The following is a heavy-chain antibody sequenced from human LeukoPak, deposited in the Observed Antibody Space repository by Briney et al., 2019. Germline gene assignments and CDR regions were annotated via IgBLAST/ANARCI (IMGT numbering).Heavy chain of an antibody. J-gene: IGHJ3*02. Sequence: ASVKVSCKASGYAFITYYIYWVRQAPGQGLECVGIINPSGGGTNYAQKFQDRVTVTTDMSTTTVYMELSSLRSEDTAVYSCARGEYSSPRSAFDIWGQGTMVTVSS. CDR1: GYAFITYY. D-gene: IGHD6-6*01. CDR3: ARGEYSSPRSAFDI. V-gene: IGHV1-46*01. CDR2: INPSGGGT.